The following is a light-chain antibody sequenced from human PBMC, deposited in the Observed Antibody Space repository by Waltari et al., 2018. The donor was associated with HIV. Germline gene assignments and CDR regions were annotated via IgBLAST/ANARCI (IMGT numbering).Light chain of an antibody. CDR1: QSISSY. CDR3: QQSYSTLPFT. V-gene: IGKV1-39*01. CDR2: AAS. Sequence: DIQMTQSPSSLSASVGDRVTITCRASQSISSYLNRYQQKPGKAPKLLIYAASSLQSGVPSRFSGSGSGTDFTLTISSLQPEDFATYYCQQSYSTLPFTFGPGTKVDIK. J-gene: IGKJ3*01.